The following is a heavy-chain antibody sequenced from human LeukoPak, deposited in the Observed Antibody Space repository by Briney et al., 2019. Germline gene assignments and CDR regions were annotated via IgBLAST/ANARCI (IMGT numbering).Heavy chain of an antibody. J-gene: IGHJ3*02. Sequence: PSETLSLTCAVYGGSFSSYYWGWIRQPPGKGLEWIGSIYYSGSTYYNPSLKSRVTISVDTSKNQFSLKLSSVTAADTAVYYCARPMHYYDSSGYYWNAFDIWGQGTMVTVSS. CDR2: IYYSGST. V-gene: IGHV4-39*01. D-gene: IGHD3-22*01. CDR3: ARPMHYYDSSGYYWNAFDI. CDR1: GGSFSSYY.